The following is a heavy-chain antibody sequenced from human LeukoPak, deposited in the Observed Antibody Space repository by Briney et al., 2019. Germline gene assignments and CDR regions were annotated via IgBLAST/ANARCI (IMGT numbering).Heavy chain of an antibody. CDR3: AIVAYDYVWGSYADY. J-gene: IGHJ4*02. Sequence: GGSLRLSCAASGFTFSSYAMHWVRQAPGKGLEWVAVISYDGSNKYYADSVKGRFTISRDNSKNTLYLQMNSLRAEDTAVYYCAIVAYDYVWGSYADYWGQGTLVTVSS. CDR2: ISYDGSNK. D-gene: IGHD3-16*01. CDR1: GFTFSSYA. V-gene: IGHV3-30*04.